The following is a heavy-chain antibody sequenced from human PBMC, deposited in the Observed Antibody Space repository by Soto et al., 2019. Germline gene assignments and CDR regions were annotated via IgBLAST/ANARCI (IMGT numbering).Heavy chain of an antibody. Sequence: GGSLRLSCAASGFTFSNAWMNWVRQAPRKGLEWVGRIKSKTDGGTTDYAAPVKGRFTISRDDSKNTLYLQMNSLKTEDTAVYYCTTDPVTMIVVVPSSGWGQGTLVTVSS. V-gene: IGHV3-15*07. CDR2: IKSKTDGGTT. CDR3: TTDPVTMIVVVPSSG. D-gene: IGHD3-22*01. J-gene: IGHJ4*02. CDR1: GFTFSNAW.